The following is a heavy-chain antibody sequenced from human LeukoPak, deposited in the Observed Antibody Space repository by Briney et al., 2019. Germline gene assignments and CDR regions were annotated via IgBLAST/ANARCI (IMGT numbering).Heavy chain of an antibody. V-gene: IGHV4-59*01. Sequence: SETLSLTCTVSGGSLSSYYWSWIRQPPGKGLEWIGYIYYSGSTNYNPSLTSRVTISIDTSKNQFSLKLSSVTAADTAVYYCARVMSYGSGSYYVYYFEYWGQGTLVTVSS. CDR3: ARVMSYGSGSYYVYYFEY. CDR2: IYYSGST. D-gene: IGHD3-10*01. CDR1: GGSLSSYY. J-gene: IGHJ4*02.